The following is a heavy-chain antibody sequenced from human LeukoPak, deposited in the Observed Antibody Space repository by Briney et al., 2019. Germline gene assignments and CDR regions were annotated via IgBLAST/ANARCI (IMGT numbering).Heavy chain of an antibody. CDR1: GVSISSYY. Sequence: SETLSLTCTVSGVSISSYYWSWIRQPPGKGLEWVGYIYYSGSTNYNPSLKSRVTISVDTSKNQFSLKLSSVTAADTAVYYCARGDVGYYDFWSGYPRAFDYWGQGTLVTVSS. V-gene: IGHV4-59*01. CDR3: ARGDVGYYDFWSGYPRAFDY. J-gene: IGHJ4*02. D-gene: IGHD3-3*01. CDR2: IYYSGST.